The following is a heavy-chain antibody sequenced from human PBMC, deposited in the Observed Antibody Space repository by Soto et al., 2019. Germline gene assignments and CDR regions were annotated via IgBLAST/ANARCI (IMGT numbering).Heavy chain of an antibody. CDR1: GFTFSSYA. Sequence: PGGSLRLSCAASGFTFSSYAMSWVRQAPGKGLEWVSAISGSGGSTYYADSVKGRFTISRDNSKNTLYLQMNSLRAEDTAVYYCAKDVGVVAATTSAFDIWGQGTMVTVSS. CDR3: AKDVGVVAATTSAFDI. V-gene: IGHV3-23*01. J-gene: IGHJ3*02. D-gene: IGHD2-15*01. CDR2: ISGSGGST.